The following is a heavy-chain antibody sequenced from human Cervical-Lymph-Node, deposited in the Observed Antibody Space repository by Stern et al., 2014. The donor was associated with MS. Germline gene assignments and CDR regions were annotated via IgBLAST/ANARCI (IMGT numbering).Heavy chain of an antibody. CDR3: ATHRGRVTYYYGMDV. Sequence: HVQLVQSGAEVKKPGASVKVSCKVSGYTLSEISMHWVRQAPGKGLEWMGGFDPEHGETSYAQKFQGRVTMAEDRSTDTAYMELSSLRSEDTAVYYCATHRGRVTYYYGMDVWGQGTTVTVSS. J-gene: IGHJ6*02. V-gene: IGHV1-24*01. CDR1: GYTLSEIS. D-gene: IGHD2-21*02. CDR2: FDPEHGET.